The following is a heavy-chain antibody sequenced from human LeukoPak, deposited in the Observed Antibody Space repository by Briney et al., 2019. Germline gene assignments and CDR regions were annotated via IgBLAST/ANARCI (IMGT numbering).Heavy chain of an antibody. CDR3: AKDRPPSIVGATRGGFDY. CDR2: ISSSGSTI. Sequence: GGSLRLSCADSGFTFSSYEMNWVRQAPGKGLEWVSYISSSGSTIYYADSVKGRFTFSRDNSKNTLYPQMNSLRAEDTAVYYCAKDRPPSIVGATRGGFDYWGQGTLVTVSS. V-gene: IGHV3-48*03. CDR1: GFTFSSYE. D-gene: IGHD1-26*01. J-gene: IGHJ4*02.